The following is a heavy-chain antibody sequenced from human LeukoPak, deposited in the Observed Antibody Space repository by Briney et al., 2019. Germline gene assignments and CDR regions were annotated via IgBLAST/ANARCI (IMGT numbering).Heavy chain of an antibody. Sequence: PGGSLRLSCAASGFTFSSYGMHWVRQAPGKGLEWVAVISYDGSNKYYADSVKGRFTNSRDNSKNTLYLQMNSLRAEDTAVYYCAKEGVRYSSSWFHHAEYFQHWGQGTLVTVSS. CDR2: ISYDGSNK. CDR1: GFTFSSYG. CDR3: AKEGVRYSSSWFHHAEYFQH. D-gene: IGHD6-13*01. V-gene: IGHV3-30*18. J-gene: IGHJ1*01.